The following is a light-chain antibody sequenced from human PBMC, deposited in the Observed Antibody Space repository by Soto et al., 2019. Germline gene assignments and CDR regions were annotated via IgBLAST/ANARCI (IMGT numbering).Light chain of an antibody. V-gene: IGKV3-11*01. CDR3: QQRSNWPLYT. Sequence: EIVLKQSPATLSLSPGERATLSCRASQSVSSYLAWYQQKPGQAPRLLIYDASNKATGIAARFSGSGSGTDFTLTISSLEPEDFAVYYSQQRSNWPLYTFGQGTKLEIK. J-gene: IGKJ2*01. CDR2: DAS. CDR1: QSVSSY.